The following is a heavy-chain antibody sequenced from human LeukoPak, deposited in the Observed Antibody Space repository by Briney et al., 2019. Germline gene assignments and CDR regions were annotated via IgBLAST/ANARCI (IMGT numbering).Heavy chain of an antibody. CDR3: AKGSGGSTKSSSFDY. V-gene: IGHV3-23*01. D-gene: IGHD6-13*01. CDR1: GFTFSSYA. CDR2: ISGSGGST. J-gene: IGHJ4*02. Sequence: GGSLRLSCAASGFTFSSYAMSWVRQAPGKGLEWVSAISGSGGSTYYADSVKGRFTISRDNSKNTLYLQMNSLRAEDTAVYYCAKGSGGSTKSSSFDYWGQGTLVTVSS.